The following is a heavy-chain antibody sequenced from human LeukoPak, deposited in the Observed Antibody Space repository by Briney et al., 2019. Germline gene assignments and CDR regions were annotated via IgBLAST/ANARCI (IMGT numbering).Heavy chain of an antibody. CDR1: GGSISTYY. CDR3: ARSCTNGVCYRY. D-gene: IGHD2-8*01. CDR2: VYRSGNT. Sequence: SSETLSLTCSVSGGSISTYYWSWIRQPAGKGLEWIGRVYRSGNTNYNPSLKSRVTMSVDTSKNQISLRLRSVTAADTAVYYCARSCTNGVCYRYWGQGTLVTVSS. J-gene: IGHJ4*02. V-gene: IGHV4-4*07.